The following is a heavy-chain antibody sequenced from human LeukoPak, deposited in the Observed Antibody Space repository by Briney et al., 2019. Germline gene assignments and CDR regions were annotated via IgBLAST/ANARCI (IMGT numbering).Heavy chain of an antibody. CDR3: ARDLGYGALDP. CDR2: INPDGSQT. D-gene: IGHD4-17*01. CDR1: GFTFTTYW. J-gene: IGHJ5*02. Sequence: GGSLRLSCAASGFTFTTYWMNWVRQAPGEGLEWVALINPDGSQTIYVDSVKGRFTISRDNAETSLYLQMNTLRAEDTAVYYCARDLGYGALDPWGQGTLVTVSS. V-gene: IGHV3-7*01.